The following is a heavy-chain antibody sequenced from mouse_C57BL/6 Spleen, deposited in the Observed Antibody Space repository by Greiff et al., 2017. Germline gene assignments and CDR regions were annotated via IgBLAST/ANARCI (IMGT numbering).Heavy chain of an antibody. CDR2: IYPRSGNT. Sequence: QVQLQQSGAELARPGASVKLSCKASGYTFTSYGISWVKQRTGQGLEWIGEIYPRSGNTYYNEKFKGKATLTVDKSSSTAYMELRSLTSEDSAVYFCARGYFARLLFDYWGQGTTLTVSS. CDR3: ARGYFARLLFDY. V-gene: IGHV1-81*01. CDR1: GYTFTSYG. D-gene: IGHD1-2*01. J-gene: IGHJ2*01.